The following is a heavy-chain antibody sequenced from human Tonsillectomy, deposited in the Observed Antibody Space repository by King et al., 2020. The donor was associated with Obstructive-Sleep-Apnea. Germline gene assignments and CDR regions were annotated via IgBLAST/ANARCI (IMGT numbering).Heavy chain of an antibody. CDR3: ARLKRFGWFGELLARGRTYYFDY. D-gene: IGHD3-10*01. J-gene: IGHJ4*02. Sequence: VQLQQWGAGLLKPSETLSLTCAVYGGSFSGYYWSWIRQPPGKGLEWIGEINHSGSTNYNPSLKSRVTISVDTSKNQFSLKLSSVTAADTAVYYCARLKRFGWFGELLARGRTYYFDYWGQGTLVTVSS. V-gene: IGHV4-34*01. CDR1: GGSFSGYY. CDR2: INHSGST.